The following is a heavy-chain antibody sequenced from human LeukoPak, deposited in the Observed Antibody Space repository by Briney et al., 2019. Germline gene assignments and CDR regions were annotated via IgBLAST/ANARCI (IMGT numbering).Heavy chain of an antibody. J-gene: IGHJ4*02. CDR2: IYYSGST. D-gene: IGHD1-26*01. Sequence: SETLSLTCTVSGGSISSYYWSWIRQSPGKGLEWIGYIYYSGSTNYNPSLKSRVTISVDTSKNQFSLKLSSVTAADTAVYYCARSGSYGPNFAYWGQGTLVTVSS. CDR3: ARSGSYGPNFAY. CDR1: GGSISSYY. V-gene: IGHV4-59*08.